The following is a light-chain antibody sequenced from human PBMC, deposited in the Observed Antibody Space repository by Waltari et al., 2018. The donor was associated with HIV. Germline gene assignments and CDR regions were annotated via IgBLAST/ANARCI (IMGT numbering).Light chain of an antibody. J-gene: IGLJ3*02. V-gene: IGLV1-40*01. CDR2: GNS. CDR1: RSNIRAIYD. CDR3: QSYDSSLSGWV. Sequence: SVLTQPPPVSRAPGPRVTISCPWRRSNIRAIYDVHWYQQLPGTAPKLLIYGNSNRPSGVPDRFSVSKSGTSAPLAITGLQAGDEADYYCQSYDSSLSGWVFGGGTKLTVL.